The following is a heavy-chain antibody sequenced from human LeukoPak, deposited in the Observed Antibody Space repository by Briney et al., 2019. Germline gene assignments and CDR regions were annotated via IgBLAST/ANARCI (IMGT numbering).Heavy chain of an antibody. CDR2: MNPNSGNT. D-gene: IGHD3-9*01. CDR3: ARGRVLRYFDWLSAYYYYMDV. Sequence: ASVKVSCKASGYTFTSYDINWVRQATGQGLEWMGWMNPNSGNTGYAQKFQGRVTMTRNTSISTAYMELSSLRSEDTAVYYCARGRVLRYFDWLSAYYYYMDVWGKGTTVTISS. J-gene: IGHJ6*03. V-gene: IGHV1-8*01. CDR1: GYTFTSYD.